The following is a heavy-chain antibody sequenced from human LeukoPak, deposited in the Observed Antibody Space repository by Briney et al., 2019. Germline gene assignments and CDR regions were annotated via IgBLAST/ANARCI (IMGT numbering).Heavy chain of an antibody. J-gene: IGHJ6*02. CDR1: GYTFTSYY. CDR3: ARGRADIVVSYGMDV. Sequence: ASVKVSCKASGYTFTSYYMHWVRQAPGQGLEWMGIINPSGGGTNYAQKFQGRVTMTRDTSISTAYMELSRLRSDDTAVYYCARGRADIVVSYGMDVWGQGTTVTVSS. CDR2: INPSGGGT. D-gene: IGHD2-15*01. V-gene: IGHV1-2*02.